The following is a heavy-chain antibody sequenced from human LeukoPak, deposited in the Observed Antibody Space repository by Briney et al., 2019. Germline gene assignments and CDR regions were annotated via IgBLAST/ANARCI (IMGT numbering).Heavy chain of an antibody. CDR1: VYTLHSYG. J-gene: IGHJ6*02. V-gene: IGHV1-18*01. CDR2: ISAYNGNT. D-gene: IGHD6-6*01. Sequence: ASVTVPCKASVYTLHSYGFSWVRQAPGPGLEWMGWISAYNGNTNYAQQLQGRVTMTTDISTSTAYMELRSLRSDDTAVYYCARDSIAARPYYYYGMDGWGQGTTVTVSS. CDR3: ARDSIAARPYYYYGMDG.